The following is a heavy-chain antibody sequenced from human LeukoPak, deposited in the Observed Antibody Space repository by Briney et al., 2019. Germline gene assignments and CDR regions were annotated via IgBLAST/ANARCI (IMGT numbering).Heavy chain of an antibody. D-gene: IGHD4-11*01. J-gene: IGHJ6*02. Sequence: GASVTVSCKASGYTFTGYYMHWVRQAPGQGLEWMGWISAYNGNTNYAQKLQGRVTMTTDTSTSTAYMELRSLRSDDTAVYYCARVLTSRRNGMDVWGQGTTVTVSS. V-gene: IGHV1-18*04. CDR3: ARVLTSRRNGMDV. CDR1: GYTFTGYY. CDR2: ISAYNGNT.